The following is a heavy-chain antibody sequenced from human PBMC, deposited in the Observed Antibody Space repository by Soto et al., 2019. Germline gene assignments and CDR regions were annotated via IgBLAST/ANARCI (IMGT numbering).Heavy chain of an antibody. CDR1: GGTFNTYT. CDR3: ASWRSYSGSYCFDY. D-gene: IGHD1-26*01. V-gene: IGHV1-69*06. J-gene: IGHJ4*02. Sequence: WASVKVSCKASGGTFNTYTINWLRQAPGRGLEWVGQVVPMYDSVNYAGTFQGRVTITVDKSTNTAYMELTSLRSQDTALYFCASWRSYSGSYCFDYWGQGTLVTVSS. CDR2: VVPMYDSV.